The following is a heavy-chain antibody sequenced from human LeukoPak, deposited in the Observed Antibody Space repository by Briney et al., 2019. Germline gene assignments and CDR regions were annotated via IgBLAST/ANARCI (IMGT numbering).Heavy chain of an antibody. CDR3: ARDPDPHRPTDGAPEYGMDV. D-gene: IGHD3-16*01. V-gene: IGHV4-39*07. J-gene: IGHJ6*02. CDR2: IYYSGST. Sequence: SETLSLTCTVSGGSISSSSYYWGWIRQPPGKGLEWIGSIYYSGSTYYNPSLKSRVTISVDTSKNQFSLKLSSVTAADTAVYYCARDPDPHRPTDGAPEYGMDVWGQGTTVTVSS. CDR1: GGSISSSSYY.